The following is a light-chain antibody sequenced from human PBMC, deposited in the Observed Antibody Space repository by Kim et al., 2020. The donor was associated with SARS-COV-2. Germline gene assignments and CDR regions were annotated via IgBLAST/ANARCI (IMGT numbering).Light chain of an antibody. CDR3: QVWGTRSDHLV. J-gene: IGLJ2*01. V-gene: IGLV3-21*01. CDR1: DIGSKS. CDR2: YDS. Sequence: SYELTQPPSVSVAPGETARISCGGDDIGSKSVHWYQQKPGQAPVLVISYDSDRPSGIPERISGSHSGSTATLTISRVEAGDEGDHHCQVWGTRSDHLVFG.